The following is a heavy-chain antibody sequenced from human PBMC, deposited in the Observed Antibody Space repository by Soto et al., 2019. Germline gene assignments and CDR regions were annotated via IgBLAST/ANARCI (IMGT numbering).Heavy chain of an antibody. CDR2: IWYDGSNK. CDR1: GVTFSSYG. CDR3: ARDKFTMVRGHLDY. D-gene: IGHD3-10*01. V-gene: IGHV3-33*01. J-gene: IGHJ4*02. Sequence: QVQMVESGVGVVQPWRSLRLSCAASGVTFSSYGMHWVRQAPGKGLERVAVIWYDGSNKYYADSVKGRFTIPRDNSKNPLYLHMNSLRAEDTAVYYCARDKFTMVRGHLDYWGQGTLVTFSA.